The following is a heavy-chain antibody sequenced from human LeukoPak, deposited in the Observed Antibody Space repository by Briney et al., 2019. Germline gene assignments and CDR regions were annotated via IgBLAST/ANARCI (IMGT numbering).Heavy chain of an antibody. CDR1: GFIFSSYA. J-gene: IGHJ3*01. D-gene: IGHD3-22*01. Sequence: PGGSLRLSCTTSGFIFSSYAMSWVRQAPGKGLEWVSAISGSGYSTYSADSVKGRFTISRDNSKSTLYLQMNSLRAEDTAVYYCAKECGRDYDDRAFDLWGQGTMVTVSS. V-gene: IGHV3-23*01. CDR3: AKECGRDYDDRAFDL. CDR2: ISGSGYST.